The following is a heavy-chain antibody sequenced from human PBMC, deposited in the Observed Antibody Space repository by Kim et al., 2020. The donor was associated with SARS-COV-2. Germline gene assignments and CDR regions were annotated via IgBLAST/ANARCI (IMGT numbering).Heavy chain of an antibody. Sequence: SETLSLTCAVYGGSFSGYYWSWIRQPPGKGLEWIGEINHSGSTNYNPSLKSRVTISVDTSKNQFSLKLSSVTAADTAVYYCARTPGGAAGTGWFDPWGQGTLVTVSS. D-gene: IGHD1-1*01. CDR2: INHSGST. V-gene: IGHV4-34*01. CDR3: ARTPGGAAGTGWFDP. CDR1: GGSFSGYY. J-gene: IGHJ5*02.